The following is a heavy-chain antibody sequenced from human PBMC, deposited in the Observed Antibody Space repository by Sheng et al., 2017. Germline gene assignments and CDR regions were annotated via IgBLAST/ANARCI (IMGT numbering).Heavy chain of an antibody. V-gene: IGHV3-53*01. Sequence: EVQLVESGGGLIQPGGSLRLSCAASGFTVSNNFMSWVRQAPGKGLEWVSVIYSGGDTYYPDSVKGRFTISRYNSKNTLYLQMNSLRAEDTAIYYCARLVVFAFDIWGQGTVVTVSS. D-gene: IGHD6-6*01. CDR1: GFTVSNNF. CDR2: IYSGGDT. J-gene: IGHJ3*02. CDR3: ARLVVFAFDI.